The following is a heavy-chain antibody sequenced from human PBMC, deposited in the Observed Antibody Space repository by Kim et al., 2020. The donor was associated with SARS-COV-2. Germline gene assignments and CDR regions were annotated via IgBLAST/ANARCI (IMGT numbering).Heavy chain of an antibody. CDR2: INPSGGST. CDR1: GYTFTSYY. V-gene: IGHV1-46*01. D-gene: IGHD6-19*01. J-gene: IGHJ5*02. CDR3: ARSHGIAVAGANWFDP. Sequence: ASVKVSCKASGYTFTSYYMHWVRQAPGQGLEWMGIINPSGGSTSYAQKFQGRVTMTRDTSTSTVYMELSSLRSEDTAVYYCARSHGIAVAGANWFDPWGQGTLVTVSS.